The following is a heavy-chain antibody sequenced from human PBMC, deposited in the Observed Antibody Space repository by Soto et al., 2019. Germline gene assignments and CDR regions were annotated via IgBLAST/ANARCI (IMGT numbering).Heavy chain of an antibody. CDR2: INAGNGDT. Sequence: GASVKVSCKASGYTFTSYPMHWVRQAPGQGLEWMGWINAGNGDTKYSQKFQGRVTITRDTSANTVYMELSSLRSEDTAVFYCARDWNHYDSSGPGDYWGQGTLVTVSS. J-gene: IGHJ4*02. CDR1: GYTFTSYP. D-gene: IGHD3-22*01. V-gene: IGHV1-3*01. CDR3: ARDWNHYDSSGPGDY.